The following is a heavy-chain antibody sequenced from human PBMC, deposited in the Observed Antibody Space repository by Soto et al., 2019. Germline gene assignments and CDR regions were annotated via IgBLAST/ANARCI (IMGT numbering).Heavy chain of an antibody. J-gene: IGHJ4*02. Sequence: GGSLRLSCAASGFTVSSNYMSWVRQAPGKGLEWVSVIYSGGSTYYADSVKGRFTISRDNSKNTLYLQMNSLRAEDTAVYYCAGKYYYDSSDDLYFDYWGQGTLVTVSS. CDR3: AGKYYYDSSDDLYFDY. CDR2: IYSGGST. D-gene: IGHD3-22*01. V-gene: IGHV3-53*01. CDR1: GFTVSSNY.